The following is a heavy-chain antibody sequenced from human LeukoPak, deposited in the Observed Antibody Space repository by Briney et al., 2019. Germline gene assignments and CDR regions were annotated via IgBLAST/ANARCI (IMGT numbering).Heavy chain of an antibody. V-gene: IGHV3-21*01. D-gene: IGHD2-2*01. CDR2: ISSSSSYI. CDR1: GFTFSSYW. CDR3: ARARGCSSTSCFDGEAFDI. J-gene: IGHJ3*02. Sequence: GGSLRLSCAASGFTFSSYWMSWVRQAPGKGLEWVSSISSSSSYIYYADSVKGRFTISRDNAKNSLYLQMNSLRAEDTAVYYCARARGCSSTSCFDGEAFDIWGQGTMVTVSS.